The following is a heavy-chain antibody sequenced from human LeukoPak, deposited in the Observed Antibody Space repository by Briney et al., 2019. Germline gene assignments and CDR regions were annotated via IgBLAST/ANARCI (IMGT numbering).Heavy chain of an antibody. J-gene: IGHJ4*02. D-gene: IGHD4-17*01. V-gene: IGHV3-23*01. CDR1: GFTFGNYA. CDR2: ISGNGVT. Sequence: GGSLRLSCAASGFTFGNYAMTWVRQAPGKGLEWVSSISGNGVTYYRDSVKGRFTISRDNSKNTLYLEMNNLSAEDTAVYYCPNRHRNLRVTRGNYFDNWGQGTL. CDR3: PNRHRNLRVTRGNYFDN.